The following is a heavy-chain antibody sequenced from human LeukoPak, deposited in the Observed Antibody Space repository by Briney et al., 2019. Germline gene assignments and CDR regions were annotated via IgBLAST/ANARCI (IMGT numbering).Heavy chain of an antibody. D-gene: IGHD2-2*01. CDR1: GYTLTELS. J-gene: IGHJ5*02. CDR3: AISYCSSTSCYAFWFDP. V-gene: IGHV1-24*01. Sequence: ASVKVSCKISGYTLTELSMHWVRQDPGKGLEWMGGFDPEDGETIYAQKFQGRVTMTEDTSTDTAYMELSSLRSEDTAVYYCAISYCSSTSCYAFWFDPWGQGTLVTVSS. CDR2: FDPEDGET.